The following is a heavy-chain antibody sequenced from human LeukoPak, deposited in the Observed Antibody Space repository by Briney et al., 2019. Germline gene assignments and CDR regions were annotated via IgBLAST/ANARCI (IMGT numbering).Heavy chain of an antibody. CDR2: VYTSGST. CDR3: ARDGRQTPPY. CDR1: GGSISSGSYY. D-gene: IGHD1-26*01. Sequence: SETLSLTCTVSGGSISSGSYYWSWIRQPAGKGLEWIGRVYTSGSTNYNPSLKSRVTISVDTSKNQFSLKLSSVTAADTAVYYCARDGRQTPPYWGQGTLVTVSS. V-gene: IGHV4-61*02. J-gene: IGHJ4*02.